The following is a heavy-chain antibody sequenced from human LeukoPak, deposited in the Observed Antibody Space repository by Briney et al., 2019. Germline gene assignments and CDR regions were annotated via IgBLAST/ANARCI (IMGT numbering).Heavy chain of an antibody. CDR2: INHSGST. CDR1: GGSFSGYY. D-gene: IGHD7-27*01. J-gene: IGHJ4*02. V-gene: IGHV4-34*01. CDR3: ARGRLTGIRLFDY. Sequence: PSETLSLTCAVCGGSFSGYYWSWIRQPPGKGLEWIGEINHSGSTNYNPSLKSRVTISVDTSKNQFSLKLSSVTAADTAVYYCARGRLTGIRLFDYWGQGTLVTVSS.